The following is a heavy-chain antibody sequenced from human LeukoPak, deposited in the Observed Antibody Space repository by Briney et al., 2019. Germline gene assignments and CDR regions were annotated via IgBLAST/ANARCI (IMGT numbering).Heavy chain of an antibody. Sequence: ASVKVSCKASGYTFTSYDINWVRQATGQGLEWVGWMNPNSGNTGYAQKFQGRVTMTRNTSISTAYMELSSLRSEDTAVYYCARALHYYDSSGYYLLNAFDIWGQGTMVTVPS. J-gene: IGHJ3*02. V-gene: IGHV1-8*01. CDR2: MNPNSGNT. CDR1: GYTFTSYD. D-gene: IGHD3-22*01. CDR3: ARALHYYDSSGYYLLNAFDI.